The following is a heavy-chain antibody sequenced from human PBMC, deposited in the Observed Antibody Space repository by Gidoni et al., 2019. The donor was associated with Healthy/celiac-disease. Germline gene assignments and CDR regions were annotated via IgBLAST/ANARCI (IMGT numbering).Heavy chain of an antibody. CDR2: TIPIFGTA. D-gene: IGHD4-4*01. CDR1: GGTVSSYA. J-gene: IGHJ6*02. V-gene: IGHV1-69*01. Sequence: QVQLVQSGAEVKNPGYSVKVPCKASGGTVSSYAISWVRQAPGQGLEWMGGTIPIFGTANNAQKFQGRVTITDDESTSTAFMELSSLRSEDAAVYYCARDGGLQYYYYYGMDDWGQGTTVTVSS. CDR3: ARDGGLQYYYYYGMDD.